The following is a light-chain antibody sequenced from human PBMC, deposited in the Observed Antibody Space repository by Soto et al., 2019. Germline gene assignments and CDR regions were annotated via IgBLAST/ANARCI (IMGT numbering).Light chain of an antibody. CDR3: QHYNNWPLP. CDR1: QSVKNN. Sequence: EIVMTQSPATLSVSPGERVTLSCRASQSVKNNLTWYQQKPGQAPRLLIYDTSTRATGIPARFSGSGSGTEFTLTISSLQSGDFAVYYCQHYNNWPLPFGGGTKVDIX. CDR2: DTS. V-gene: IGKV3-15*01. J-gene: IGKJ4*01.